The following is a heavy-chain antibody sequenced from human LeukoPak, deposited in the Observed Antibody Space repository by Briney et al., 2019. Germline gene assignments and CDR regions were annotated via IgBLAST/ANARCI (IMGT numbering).Heavy chain of an antibody. Sequence: GGSLRLSCAASGFTFNDSAIHWVRQASGKGLEWVGRIRGKGFSDPPAYAASVKDRFTISRDDSESTAYLQMNSLKAEDTAVYYCTVPQSGGNWFDPWGPGTQVTVSS. CDR1: GFTFNDSA. J-gene: IGHJ5*02. D-gene: IGHD3-16*01. CDR3: TVPQSGGNWFDP. V-gene: IGHV3-73*01. CDR2: IRGKGFSDPP.